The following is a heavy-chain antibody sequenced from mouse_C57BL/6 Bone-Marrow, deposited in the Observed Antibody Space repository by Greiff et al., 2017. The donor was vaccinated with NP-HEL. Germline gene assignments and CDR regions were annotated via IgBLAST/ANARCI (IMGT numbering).Heavy chain of an antibody. D-gene: IGHD1-1*01. CDR3: TTITTVVATDY. V-gene: IGHV14-4*01. J-gene: IGHJ2*01. Sequence: EVQLQQSGAELVRPGASVKLSCTASGFNIKDDYMHWVKQRPEQGLEWIGWIDPENGDTEYASKFQGKATITADTSSNTAYLQLSSLTSEDTAVYYCTTITTVVATDYGGQGTTLTVSS. CDR2: IDPENGDT. CDR1: GFNIKDDY.